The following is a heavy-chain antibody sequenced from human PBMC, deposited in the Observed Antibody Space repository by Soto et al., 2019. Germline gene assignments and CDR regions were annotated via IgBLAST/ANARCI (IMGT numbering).Heavy chain of an antibody. CDR2: IYYSGST. D-gene: IGHD3-3*01. CDR1: GGSISSYY. CDR3: ARDRGRVSFYDFWSGYYMDTEQNDHNWSDP. J-gene: IGHJ5*02. Sequence: PSETLSLTCTVSGGSISSYYWSWIRQPPGKGLEWIGYIYYSGSTNYNPSLKSRVTISVDTSKNQFSLKLSSVTAADTAVYYCARDRGRVSFYDFWSGYYMDTEQNDHNWSDPWGQGTLVTVSS. V-gene: IGHV4-59*01.